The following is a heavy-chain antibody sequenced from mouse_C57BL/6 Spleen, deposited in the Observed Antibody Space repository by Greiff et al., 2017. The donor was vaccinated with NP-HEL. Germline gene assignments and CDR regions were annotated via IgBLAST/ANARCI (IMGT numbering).Heavy chain of an antibody. D-gene: IGHD1-1*01. CDR2: INPSNGST. CDR1: GYTFTSYW. Sequence: QVQLKQPGTELVKPGASVKLSCKASGYTFTSYWMHWVKQRPGQGLEWIGNINPSNGSTNYNEKFKSKATLTVDKSSSTAYMQLSSLTSEDSAVYYCAREGITTVVAWYFDVWGTGTTVTVSS. CDR3: AREGITTVVAWYFDV. V-gene: IGHV1-53*01. J-gene: IGHJ1*03.